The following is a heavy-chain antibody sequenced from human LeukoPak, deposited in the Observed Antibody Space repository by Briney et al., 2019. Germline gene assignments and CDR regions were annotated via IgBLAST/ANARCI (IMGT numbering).Heavy chain of an antibody. V-gene: IGHV3-23*01. Sequence: PGGSLRLSCAASGFTFSSYAMSWVRQAPGKGLEWVSAISGSGGSTYYADSVKGRFTISGDNSKNTLYLQMNSLRAEDTAVYYCARDMSRGNWFDPWGQGTLVTVSS. J-gene: IGHJ5*02. CDR1: GFTFSSYA. CDR3: ARDMSRGNWFDP. D-gene: IGHD3-10*01. CDR2: ISGSGGST.